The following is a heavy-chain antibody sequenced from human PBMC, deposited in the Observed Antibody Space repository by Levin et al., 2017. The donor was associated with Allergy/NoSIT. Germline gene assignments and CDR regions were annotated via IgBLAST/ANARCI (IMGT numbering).Heavy chain of an antibody. CDR1: GGTFSSYA. Sequence: SVKVSCKASGGTFSSYAISWVRQAPGQGLEWMGGIIPIFDTANYAQKFQGRVTIAADESTSTAYMELSSLRSEDTAVYYCARADSSGWSDYFDYWGQGTLVTVSS. V-gene: IGHV1-69*13. J-gene: IGHJ4*02. D-gene: IGHD6-19*01. CDR2: IIPIFDTA. CDR3: ARADSSGWSDYFDY.